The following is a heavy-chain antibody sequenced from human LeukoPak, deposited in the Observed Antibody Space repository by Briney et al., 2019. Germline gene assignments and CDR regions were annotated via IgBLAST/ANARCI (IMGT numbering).Heavy chain of an antibody. CDR2: ISSSSGYV. D-gene: IGHD5-12*01. Sequence: GGSLRLSCAASGFTFSDYTMNRVRQPPGKGLEWVSFISSSSGYVYYADSVKGRFTISRGNAKNSLYLQMNSLRAEDTALYHCARAIYSGYYDAFDIWGQGTMVTVSS. J-gene: IGHJ3*02. V-gene: IGHV3-21*04. CDR3: ARAIYSGYYDAFDI. CDR1: GFTFSDYT.